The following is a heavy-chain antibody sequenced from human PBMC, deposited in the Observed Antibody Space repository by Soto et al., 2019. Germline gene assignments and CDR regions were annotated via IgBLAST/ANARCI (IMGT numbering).Heavy chain of an antibody. V-gene: IGHV3-23*01. D-gene: IGHD3-9*01. CDR1: GFTFSSYA. Sequence: EVQLLESGGGLVQPGGSLRLSCAASGFTFSSYAMSWVRQAPGKGLEWVSTISGTGGSTYYADSVKGRFTISRDNSKNTLYLQMISLSVEDTAVYYCAKDRGNYDILTGFYNWYFDLWGRGTLVTVYS. CDR2: ISGTGGST. CDR3: AKDRGNYDILTGFYNWYFDL. J-gene: IGHJ2*01.